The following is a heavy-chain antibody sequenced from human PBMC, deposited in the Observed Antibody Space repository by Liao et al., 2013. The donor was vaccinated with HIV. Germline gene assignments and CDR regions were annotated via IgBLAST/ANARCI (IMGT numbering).Heavy chain of an antibody. J-gene: IGHJ3*02. V-gene: IGHV4-30-4*01. CDR2: IYYSGNT. CDR3: ATDVAGRGGAFDI. D-gene: IGHD3-16*01. CDR1: GGSISSGDYY. Sequence: QVLLQESGPGRVKPSQTLSLTCIVSGGSISSGDYYWSWIRQPPGKGLEWMGYIYYSGNTYYNPSLKGRVTISVDTAKNQFSLKLRSLTAADTAVYFCATDVAGRGGAFDIWGRGRLVTVSS.